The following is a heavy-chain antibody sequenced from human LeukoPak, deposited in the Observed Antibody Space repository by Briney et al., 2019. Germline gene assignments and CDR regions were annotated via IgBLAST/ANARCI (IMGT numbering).Heavy chain of an antibody. D-gene: IGHD3-16*01. CDR2: IRFDGSSE. CDR1: GFTFSSYA. CDR3: VKGDEVDY. V-gene: IGHV3-30*02. Sequence: GGSLRLSCAASGFTFSSYAMSWVRQAPGKGLEWVAFIRFDGSSENYTDSVKGRFTISRDNSKNTLYLQMNSLRADDTAVYYCVKGDEVDYWGQGTLVIVSS. J-gene: IGHJ4*02.